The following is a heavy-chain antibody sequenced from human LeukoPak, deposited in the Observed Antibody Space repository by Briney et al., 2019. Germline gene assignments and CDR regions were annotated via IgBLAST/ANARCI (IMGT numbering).Heavy chain of an antibody. CDR2: IIPIFGTA. V-gene: IGHV1-69*05. CDR3: ATPMVRGVIIPADAFDI. J-gene: IGHJ3*02. D-gene: IGHD3-10*01. CDR1: GGTFSSYA. Sequence: ASVKVSCKASGGTFSSYAISWVRQAPGQGLEWMGGIIPIFGTANYAQKFQGRVTITTDGSTSTAYMELSSLRSEDTAVYYCATPMVRGVIIPADAFDIWGQGTMVTVSS.